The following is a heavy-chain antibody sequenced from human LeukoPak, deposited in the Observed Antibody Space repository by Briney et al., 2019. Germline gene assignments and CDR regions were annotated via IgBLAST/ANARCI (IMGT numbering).Heavy chain of an antibody. CDR3: ATRFLEWSPPVWYFDL. D-gene: IGHD3-3*01. J-gene: IGHJ2*01. V-gene: IGHV3-7*01. CDR2: IKQDGSEK. CDR1: GFTFSSYW. Sequence: AGGSLRLSCAASGFTFSSYWMSWVRQAPGKGLEWVANIKQDGSEKYYVDSVKGRFTISRDNAKNSLYLQMNSLRAEDTAVYYCATRFLEWSPPVWYFDLWGRGTLVTVSS.